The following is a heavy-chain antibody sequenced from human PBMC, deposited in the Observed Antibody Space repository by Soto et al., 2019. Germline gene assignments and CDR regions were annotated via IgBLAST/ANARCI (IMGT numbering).Heavy chain of an antibody. CDR3: ARHRDSSGWPGEFDY. Sequence: PSETLSLTCAVSSGSIDNVYWWSWVRQSPGKGLEWIGSIYYSGSTYYNPSLKSRVTISVDTPKNQFSLKLSSVTAADTAVYYCARHRDSSGWPGEFDYWGQGTLVTVSS. CDR1: SGSIDNVYW. J-gene: IGHJ4*02. D-gene: IGHD6-19*01. V-gene: IGHV4-39*01. CDR2: IYYSGST.